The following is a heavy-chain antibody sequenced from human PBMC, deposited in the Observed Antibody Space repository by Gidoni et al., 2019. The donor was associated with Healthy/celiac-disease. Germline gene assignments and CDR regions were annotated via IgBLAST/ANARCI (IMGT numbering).Heavy chain of an antibody. J-gene: IGHJ4*02. Sequence: QVQLVQSGSEVKKPGASVKVSCKASGYTFTSYAMHWVRQAPGQRLEWMGWINAGNGNTKYSQKFQGRVTITRDTSASTAYMELSSLRSEDTAVYYCARDTPVGQWLKGFDYWGQGTLVTVSS. CDR3: ARDTPVGQWLKGFDY. CDR1: GYTFTSYA. D-gene: IGHD6-19*01. CDR2: INAGNGNT. V-gene: IGHV1-3*01.